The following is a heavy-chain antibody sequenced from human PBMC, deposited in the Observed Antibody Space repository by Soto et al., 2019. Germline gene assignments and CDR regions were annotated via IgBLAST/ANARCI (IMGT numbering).Heavy chain of an antibody. Sequence: QLQLQESGSGLVKPSQTLSLTCAVSGGSISSGGYSWGWIRQPPGKGLEWIGYIYHSGSTYYNPSLKIRVTISVDRAKNQFSLKLRSVTAADTAVYYCAAGGGLPRYYWGQGTLVTVSS. V-gene: IGHV4-30-2*01. CDR1: GGSISSGGYS. D-gene: IGHD5-12*01. J-gene: IGHJ4*02. CDR3: AAGGGLPRYY. CDR2: IYHSGST.